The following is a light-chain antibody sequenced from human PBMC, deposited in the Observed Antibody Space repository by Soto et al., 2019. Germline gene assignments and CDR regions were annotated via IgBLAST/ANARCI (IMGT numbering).Light chain of an antibody. CDR1: SSNIGNNY. CDR3: RTWDSSLSAGV. CDR2: DNN. V-gene: IGLV1-51*01. Sequence: QSVLTQPPSVSAAPGQTVTISCSGSSSNIGNNYVSWYQQLAGTAPKLLIYDNNKRPSGIPDRFSGSKSGTSATLGITGLQTGDEADYYCRTWDSSLSAGVFGGGTQLPVL. J-gene: IGLJ2*01.